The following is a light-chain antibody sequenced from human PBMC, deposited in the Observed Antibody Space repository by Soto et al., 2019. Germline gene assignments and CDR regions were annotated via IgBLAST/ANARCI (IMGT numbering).Light chain of an antibody. CDR1: QSVRNN. CDR2: GAS. V-gene: IGKV3-15*01. Sequence: EIVMSQSPATLSVSPGDRATLCCRASQSVRNNLAWYQQKPGQAPSLLIYGASTRATGIPARFSGSGSGTEFTLTISSLQSEDFAVYFCHQYNNWPRTFGQGTRLEIK. CDR3: HQYNNWPRT. J-gene: IGKJ5*01.